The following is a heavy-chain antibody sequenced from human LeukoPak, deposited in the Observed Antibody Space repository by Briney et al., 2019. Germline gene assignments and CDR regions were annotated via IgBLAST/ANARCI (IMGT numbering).Heavy chain of an antibody. J-gene: IGHJ4*02. CDR3: ARAIRNQLLSDY. D-gene: IGHD2-2*01. CDR2: MNPNSGNT. Sequence: ASVKVSCNTSGYTFSSYDVIWVRLAPGQGLEWMGWMNPNSGNTGYAQKFQGRVTMTGDTSISTAYMELSSLISDDTAVYYCARAIRNQLLSDYWGQGTLVTVSS. V-gene: IGHV1-8*01. CDR1: GYTFSSYD.